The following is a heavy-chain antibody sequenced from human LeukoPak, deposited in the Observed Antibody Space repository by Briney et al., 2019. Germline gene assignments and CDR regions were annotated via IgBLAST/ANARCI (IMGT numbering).Heavy chain of an antibody. CDR2: IYPGDSDT. CDR1: GYSFSNYW. D-gene: IGHD6-19*01. Sequence: GESLQISCQGSGYSFSNYWIAWVRQMPGKGLEWMGIIYPGDSDTRYNPFFQGHVTISADKSINTVYLQWASLKASDTATYYCARQFRQQWPSDYWGQGTLVTVSS. V-gene: IGHV5-51*01. CDR3: ARQFRQQWPSDY. J-gene: IGHJ4*02.